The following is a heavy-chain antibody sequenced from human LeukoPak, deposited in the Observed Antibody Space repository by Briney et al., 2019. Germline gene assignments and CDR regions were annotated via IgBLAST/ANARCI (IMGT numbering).Heavy chain of an antibody. CDR2: IYPGDSDT. V-gene: IGHV5-51*01. Sequence: GESLKISCKGSGYSFTNYWIGWVRQMPGKGLEWMGIIYPGDSDTRYSPSFQGQVTISADKSISTAYLQWSSLKASDSAVYYCARHKNPNTLSGSFDYWGQGTLVTVSS. J-gene: IGHJ4*02. CDR3: ARHKNPNTLSGSFDY. D-gene: IGHD6-25*01. CDR1: GYSFTNYW.